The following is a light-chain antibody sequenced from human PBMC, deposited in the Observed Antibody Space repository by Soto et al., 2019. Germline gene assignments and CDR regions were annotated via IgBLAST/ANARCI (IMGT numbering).Light chain of an antibody. CDR3: QQFNKWPPV. CDR1: QSVGRN. V-gene: IGKV3-15*01. Sequence: EIVMTRSPVTLSVSPGERATLSCRASQSVGRNLAWYQQKPGQAPRLLIYDASNRATGIPARFSGSGSGTEFTLIISSLQSEDFAVYYCQQFNKWPPVFGPGTKVDIK. J-gene: IGKJ3*01. CDR2: DAS.